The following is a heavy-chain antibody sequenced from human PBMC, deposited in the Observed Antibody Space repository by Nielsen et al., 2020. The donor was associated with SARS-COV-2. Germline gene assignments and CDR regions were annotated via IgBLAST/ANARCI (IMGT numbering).Heavy chain of an antibody. CDR3: ARAYHNYYYAMDV. J-gene: IGHJ6*02. CDR1: GFTFSSYG. D-gene: IGHD1-14*01. V-gene: IGHV3-21*01. Sequence: GESLKISCAASGFTFSSYGMHWVRQAPGKGLEWVSTISGQGASTYYADSVKGRFTITRDNAKNSLYLQMNSLRAEDTAVYYCARAYHNYYYAMDVWGQGTTVTVSS. CDR2: ISGQGAST.